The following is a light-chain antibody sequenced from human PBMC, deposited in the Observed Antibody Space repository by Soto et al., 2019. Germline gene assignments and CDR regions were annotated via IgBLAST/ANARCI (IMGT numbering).Light chain of an antibody. CDR3: QQYGSSPWT. Sequence: EIVLTQSPGTLSLSPGERATLSCRASQSVTSTSLAWYQQKPGQAPRLLMFGASSRATGIPDRFSGSGSGTDFTLTISRLEPEDFAEYYCQQYGSSPWTFGQGTKLEIK. CDR1: QSVTSTS. V-gene: IGKV3-20*01. J-gene: IGKJ2*01. CDR2: GAS.